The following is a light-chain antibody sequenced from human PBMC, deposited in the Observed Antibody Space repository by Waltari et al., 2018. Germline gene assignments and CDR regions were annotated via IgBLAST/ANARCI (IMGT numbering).Light chain of an antibody. J-gene: IGLJ2*01. CDR2: GKN. V-gene: IGLV3-19*01. CDR1: SLRSYY. CDR3: NSRDTSGNHVV. Sequence: SSQLTQDPAVSVALGQTVRITCQGDSLRSYYGSWYQQKPGQAPVLVIYGKNNRPSGIPDRFSGSTSGNTASLTISGAHAEDEADYYCNSRDTSGNHVVFGGGTKLTVL.